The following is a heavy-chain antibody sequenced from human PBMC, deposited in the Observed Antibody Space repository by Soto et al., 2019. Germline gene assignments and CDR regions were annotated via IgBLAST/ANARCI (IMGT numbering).Heavy chain of an antibody. J-gene: IGHJ4*02. CDR3: ATAPGYWESAPLDY. D-gene: IGHD6-25*01. CDR2: IRSQTDGGTT. V-gene: IGHV3-15*07. CDR1: GLTFRNAW. Sequence: GSLRLSCAASGLTFRNAWMNWVRQAPGEGLEWVGRIRSQTDGGTTDYPASVKGRFTISRDDSKNTLYLQMNSLKTEDTAVYYCATAPGYWESAPLDYWGQGTLVTVSS.